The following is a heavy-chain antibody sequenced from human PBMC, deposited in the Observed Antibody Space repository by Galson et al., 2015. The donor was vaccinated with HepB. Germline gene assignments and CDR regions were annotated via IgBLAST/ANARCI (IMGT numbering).Heavy chain of an antibody. V-gene: IGHV3-23*01. CDR1: GFTFSSYA. CDR3: AKDRSNGGAFDI. CDR2: ISGSGGST. Sequence: SLRLSCAASGFTFSSYAMSWVRQAPGKGLEWVSAISGSGGSTYYADSVKDRFTISRDNSKNTLYLQMNSLRAEDTAVYYCAKDRSNGGAFDIWGQGTMVTVSS. J-gene: IGHJ3*02. D-gene: IGHD4-23*01.